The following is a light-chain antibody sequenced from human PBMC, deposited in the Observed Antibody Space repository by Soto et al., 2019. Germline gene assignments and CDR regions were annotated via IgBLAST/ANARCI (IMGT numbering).Light chain of an antibody. CDR1: QSFTSW. J-gene: IGKJ1*01. CDR2: KAS. V-gene: IGKV1-5*03. Sequence: DIQMTQSPSTLSASVGDRVTITCRASQSFTSWLARYQQKPGKAPKLLIHKASNLQSGVPARFSGSESGTEFTLTISSLQPDDFATYYCQQYNTYPWTFGQGTKVEIK. CDR3: QQYNTYPWT.